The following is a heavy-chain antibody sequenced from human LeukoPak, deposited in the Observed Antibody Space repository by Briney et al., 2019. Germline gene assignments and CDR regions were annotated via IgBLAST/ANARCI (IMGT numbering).Heavy chain of an antibody. D-gene: IGHD2-2*01. CDR2: IYTSGST. J-gene: IGHJ3*02. V-gene: IGHV4-4*07. Sequence: SETLFLTCTVSGGSISSYYWSWIRQPAGKGLEWIGRIYTSGSTNYNPSLKSRVTMSVDTSKNQFSLKLSSVTAADTAVYYCARDSGRVKVPAANDAFDIWGQGTMVTVSS. CDR3: ARDSGRVKVPAANDAFDI. CDR1: GGSISSYY.